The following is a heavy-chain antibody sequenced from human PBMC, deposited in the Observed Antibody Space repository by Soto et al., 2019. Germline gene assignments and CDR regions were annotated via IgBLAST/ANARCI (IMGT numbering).Heavy chain of an antibody. CDR2: ISYDGSNK. D-gene: IGHD5-12*01. CDR1: GFTFSSYA. Sequence: GGSLRLSCAASGFTFSSYAMHWVRQAPGKGLEWVAVISYDGSNKYYADSVKGRFTISRDNSKNTLYLQMNSLRAEDTAVYYCARDQAVDIVATMYFDYWGQGTLVTVSS. J-gene: IGHJ4*02. V-gene: IGHV3-30-3*01. CDR3: ARDQAVDIVATMYFDY.